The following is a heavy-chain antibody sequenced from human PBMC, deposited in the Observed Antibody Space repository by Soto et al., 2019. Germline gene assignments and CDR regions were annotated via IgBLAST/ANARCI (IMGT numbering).Heavy chain of an antibody. V-gene: IGHV3-30*18. CDR1: GFTFSSYD. CDR3: AKGGCYYYGMDV. J-gene: IGHJ6*02. Sequence: GGSLRLSCAASGFTFSSYDMHWGRQAPGKGLEWVTVISSDGSKKYYADSVKGRCTISRDNSKNTLYVQMNSLRSEDTSLYYCAKGGCYYYGMDVWGQGTTVTVSS. D-gene: IGHD5-12*01. CDR2: ISSDGSKK.